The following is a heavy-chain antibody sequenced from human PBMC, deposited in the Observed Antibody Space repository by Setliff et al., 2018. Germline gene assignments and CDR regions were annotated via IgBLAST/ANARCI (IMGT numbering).Heavy chain of an antibody. D-gene: IGHD3-16*01. CDR3: ARDGGNGVDY. Sequence: SETLSLTCTVSGGSISSDIWSWIRQPPGKGLEWIGDVYSSGSTYYNPSLKSRVTISVDTSKNQFSLKLTSVTAEDTAVYYCARDGGNGVDYWGQGTLVTVSS. J-gene: IGHJ4*02. CDR2: VYSSGST. V-gene: IGHV4-4*08. CDR1: GGSISSDI.